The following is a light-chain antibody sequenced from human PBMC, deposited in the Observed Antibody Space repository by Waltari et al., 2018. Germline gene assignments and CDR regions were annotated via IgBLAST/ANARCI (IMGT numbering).Light chain of an antibody. Sequence: DIQMTQSPSSLSASVGDRVTIPCRASQTIIRYLNWYQQKPGKAPNLLISAASSLQSGVPSRFSGIGSGRDFTLIITSLQPEDFATYYCQESYSFTRTFGQGTKVEIK. V-gene: IGKV1-39*01. CDR3: QESYSFTRT. CDR2: AAS. J-gene: IGKJ1*01. CDR1: QTIIRY.